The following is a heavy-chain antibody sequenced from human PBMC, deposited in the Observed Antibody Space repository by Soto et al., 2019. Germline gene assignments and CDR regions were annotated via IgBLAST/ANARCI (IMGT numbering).Heavy chain of an antibody. Sequence: SETLSLTCTVSGGSISSSSYYWGWIRQPPGKGLEWIGSIYYSGSTYYNPSLKSRVTISVDTSKNQFSLKLSSVTAADTAVYYRARLKQSWVPDYDFWSGYPNFDYWGQGTLVTVSS. J-gene: IGHJ4*02. CDR3: ARLKQSWVPDYDFWSGYPNFDY. CDR2: IYYSGST. D-gene: IGHD3-3*01. CDR1: GGSISSSSYY. V-gene: IGHV4-39*01.